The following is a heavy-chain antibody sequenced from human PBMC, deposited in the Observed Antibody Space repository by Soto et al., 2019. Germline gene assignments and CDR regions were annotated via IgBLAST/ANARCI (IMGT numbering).Heavy chain of an antibody. CDR3: AKDSDIPIRDVAPRGFDY. J-gene: IGHJ4*02. CDR1: GFTFSSYA. D-gene: IGHD2-15*01. V-gene: IGHV3-23*01. Sequence: PGGSLRLSCAASGFTFSSYAMSWVRQAPGKGLEWVSAISGSGGSTYYADSVKGRFTISRDNSKNTLYLQMNSLRAEDTAVYYCAKDSDIPIRDVAPRGFDYWGQGTLVTVSS. CDR2: ISGSGGST.